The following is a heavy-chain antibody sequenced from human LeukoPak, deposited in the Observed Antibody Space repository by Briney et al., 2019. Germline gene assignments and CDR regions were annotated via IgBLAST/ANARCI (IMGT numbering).Heavy chain of an antibody. V-gene: IGHV4-39*07. J-gene: IGHJ6*02. CDR1: GGSISSTSYF. Sequence: SETLSLTCTVSGGSISSTSYFWGWIRQPPGKGLEWIGSIYYSGSTNYNPSLKSRVTISVDTSKNQFSLKLSSVTAADTAVYYCARVTRVAAAGTLGMDVWGQGTTVTVSS. CDR3: ARVTRVAAAGTLGMDV. D-gene: IGHD6-13*01. CDR2: IYYSGST.